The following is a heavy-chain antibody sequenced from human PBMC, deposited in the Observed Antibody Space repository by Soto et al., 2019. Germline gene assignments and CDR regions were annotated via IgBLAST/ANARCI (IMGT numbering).Heavy chain of an antibody. V-gene: IGHV2-5*02. Sequence: QITLKESGPPLVKPTQTLTLTCTFSGFSLSTSGVGVGWIRQPPGKALEWLALIYWDDDKRDSPSLKSRLTITNDTSKNQVVLTLTNMDPVDTATYYCAHSPTHFGVVSNRFDYWGQGTLVTVSS. CDR1: GFSLSTSGVG. CDR3: AHSPTHFGVVSNRFDY. CDR2: IYWDDDK. D-gene: IGHD3-3*01. J-gene: IGHJ4*02.